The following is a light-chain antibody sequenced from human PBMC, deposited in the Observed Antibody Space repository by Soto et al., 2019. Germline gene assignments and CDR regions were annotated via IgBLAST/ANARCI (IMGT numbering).Light chain of an antibody. V-gene: IGKV3-20*01. J-gene: IGKJ4*01. CDR2: GAS. Sequence: EIVLTQSPGALSLSPGERASISGRASQSVSSSYLAWYQQKPGQAPRLLIYGASSRATGIPDRFSGSGSGTDFTLTISRLEPEDFAVYYCQQYGSPLTFGGGTKVEIK. CDR3: QQYGSPLT. CDR1: QSVSSSY.